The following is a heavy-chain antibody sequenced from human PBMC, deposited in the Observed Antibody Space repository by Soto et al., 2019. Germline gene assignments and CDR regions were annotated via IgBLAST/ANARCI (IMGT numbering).Heavy chain of an antibody. CDR2: ISGSGGGM. V-gene: IGHV3-23*01. D-gene: IGHD6-19*01. J-gene: IGHJ4*02. CDR3: AKSPSSGWYRGPFDY. CDR1: GFTFSSYA. Sequence: PGGSLRLSCAASGFTFSSYAMSWVRQAPGKGLEWVSAISGSGGGMYYADSVKGRLTISRDNSKNTLYLQMNSLRDEDTAVYYCAKSPSSGWYRGPFDYWGQGTLVTVSS.